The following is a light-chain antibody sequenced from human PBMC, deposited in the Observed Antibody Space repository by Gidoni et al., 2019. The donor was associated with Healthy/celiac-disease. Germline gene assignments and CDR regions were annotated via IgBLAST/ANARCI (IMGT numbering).Light chain of an antibody. CDR2: DVS. J-gene: IGLJ2*01. Sequence: QSSLNPPPSVSGSPGPSVTLSCTGTSSDVGGYNDVSWYQQHPGKAPKLMIYDVSKRPSGVPDRFSGSKSGNTASLTISGLQAEDEADYYCCSYAGSYSVVFGGGTKLTVL. CDR1: SSDVGGYND. CDR3: CSYAGSYSVV. V-gene: IGLV2-11*01.